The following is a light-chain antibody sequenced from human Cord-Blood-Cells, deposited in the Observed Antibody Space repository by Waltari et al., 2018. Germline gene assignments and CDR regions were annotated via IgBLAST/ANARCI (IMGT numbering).Light chain of an antibody. CDR2: GKN. CDR1: SHRSYY. V-gene: IGLV3-19*01. J-gene: IGLJ2*01. CDR3: NSRDSSGNHLV. Sequence: SSELTQDPAVSVALGQTVRITCQGDSHRSYYASWHQQKPGQAPVIVIYGKNNRPSGIPDRFSGSSSGNTASLTITGAQAEDEADYYCNSRDSSGNHLVFGGGTKLTVL.